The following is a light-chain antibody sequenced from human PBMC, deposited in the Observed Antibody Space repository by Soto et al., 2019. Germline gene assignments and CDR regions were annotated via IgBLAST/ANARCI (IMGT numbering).Light chain of an antibody. CDR2: DAS. CDR1: QSVSSNY. CDR3: QQYGSSSWT. V-gene: IGKV3-20*01. J-gene: IGKJ1*01. Sequence: EIVLTQTAGTLSLSAGEGATLSCRASQSVSSNYLAWYQQKPGQAPRLLIYDASSRATGIPDRFSGSGSGTDFTLTISRLEPEDFAVYYCQQYGSSSWTFGQGTKVDIK.